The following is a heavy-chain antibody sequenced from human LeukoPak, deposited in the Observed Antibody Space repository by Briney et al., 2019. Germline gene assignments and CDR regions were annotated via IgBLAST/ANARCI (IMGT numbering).Heavy chain of an antibody. CDR3: ARTSGDDSSGYYSSFDY. D-gene: IGHD3-22*01. J-gene: IGHJ4*02. CDR1: GGTFSSYA. CDR2: IIPIFGTA. Sequence: ASVKDSCKASGGTFSSYAISWVRQAPGQGLEWMGGIIPIFGTANYAQKFQGRVTITADESTSTAYMELSSLRSEDTAVYYCARTSGDDSSGYYSSFDYWGQGTLVTVSS. V-gene: IGHV1-69*01.